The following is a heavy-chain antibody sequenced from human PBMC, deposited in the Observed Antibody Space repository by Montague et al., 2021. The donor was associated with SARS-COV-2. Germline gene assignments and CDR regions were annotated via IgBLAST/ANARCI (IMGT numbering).Heavy chain of an antibody. V-gene: IGHV3-33*01. J-gene: IGHJ1*01. CDR3: ARERDKSRPLGP. CDR1: GFSLTNHG. CDR2: ICTDESNK. D-gene: IGHD3-16*01. Sequence: SLRLSCAASGFSLTNHGIHWVRQAPGKGLEWVSVICTDESNKFYTPSVRGRFTISRDISKNTVYLQMNTVRVDDTAMYFCARERDKSRPLGPWGQGTMVIVSS.